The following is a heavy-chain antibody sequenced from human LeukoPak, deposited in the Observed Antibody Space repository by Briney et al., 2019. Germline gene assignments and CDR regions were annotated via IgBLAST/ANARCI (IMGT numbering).Heavy chain of an antibody. J-gene: IGHJ4*02. CDR3: AKLPV. CDR1: GFTFSSYG. V-gene: IGHV3-30*18. Sequence: GGSLGLSCAASGFTFSSYGTHWVRQAPGKGLEWVAVISYDGSNKYYADSVKGRFTISRDNSKNTLYLQMNSLRAEDTAVYYCAKLPVWGQGTLVTVSS. CDR2: ISYDGSNK.